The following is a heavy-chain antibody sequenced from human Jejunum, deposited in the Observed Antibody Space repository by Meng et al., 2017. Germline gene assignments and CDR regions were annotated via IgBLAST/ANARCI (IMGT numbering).Heavy chain of an antibody. CDR1: GFTFSSYD. CDR2: ISGSGGST. J-gene: IGHJ4*02. V-gene: IGHV3-23*01. Sequence: GESLKISCAASGFTFSSYDMSWVRQAPGKGLEWGSVISGSGGSTYYTDSVKGRFTISRDNSKNTLYLQMNSLRAEDTAVYYCAKKACESTSCYRWYYWGQGTLVTVSS. D-gene: IGHD2-2*02. CDR3: AKKACESTSCYRWYY.